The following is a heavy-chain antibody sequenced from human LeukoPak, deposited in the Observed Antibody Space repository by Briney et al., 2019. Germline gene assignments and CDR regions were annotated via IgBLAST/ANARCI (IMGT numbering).Heavy chain of an antibody. Sequence: GGSLRLSCAASGFTFSNAWMSWVRQAPGKGLEWVGRIKSITNGGTTDYAAPVKGRFTISRDDSKTTLYLQMNSLKTEDTAVYYCATAWFDPWGQGTPVTVSS. CDR3: ATAWFDP. V-gene: IGHV3-15*01. J-gene: IGHJ5*02. CDR1: GFTFSNAW. CDR2: IKSITNGGTT.